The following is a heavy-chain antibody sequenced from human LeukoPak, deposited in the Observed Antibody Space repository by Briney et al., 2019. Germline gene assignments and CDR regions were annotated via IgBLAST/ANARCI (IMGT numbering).Heavy chain of an antibody. V-gene: IGHV4-59*12. CDR1: GGSISSYY. CDR2: IYYSGST. CDR3: ARVIRDIVVVVAARRAYAAFDI. D-gene: IGHD2-15*01. J-gene: IGHJ3*02. Sequence: SETLSLTCTVSGGSISSYYWSWIRQPPGKGLEWIGYIYYSGSTNYNPSLKSRVTISVDTSKNQFSLKLSSVTAADTAVYYCARVIRDIVVVVAARRAYAAFDIWGQGTMVTVSS.